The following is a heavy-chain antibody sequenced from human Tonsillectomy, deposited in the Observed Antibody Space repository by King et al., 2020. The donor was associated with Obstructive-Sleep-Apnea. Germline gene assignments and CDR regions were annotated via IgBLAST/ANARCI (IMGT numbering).Heavy chain of an antibody. D-gene: IGHD2-2*01. J-gene: IGHJ6*02. V-gene: IGHV3-13*04. CDR3: ARGGVTCGSTSCYEGGYYYGMGV. CDR1: GFTFSSYD. CDR2: IGTAGDT. Sequence: VQLVESGGGLVQPGGSLRLSCAASGFTFSSYDMHWVRQATGKGLEWVSAIGTAGDTYYPGSVKGRFTISRENAKNSLYLQMNSLRAGDTAVYYCARGGVTCGSTSCYEGGYYYGMGVWGQGTTVTVSS.